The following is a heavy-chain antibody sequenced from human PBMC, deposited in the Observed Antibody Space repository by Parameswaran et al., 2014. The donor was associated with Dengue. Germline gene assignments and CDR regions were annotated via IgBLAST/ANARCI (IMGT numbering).Heavy chain of an antibody. CDR3: ARDRYYYGSGSLNYYYYYGMDV. Sequence: VRQAPGKGLEWIGYIYYSGSTNYNPSLKSRVTISVDTSKNQFSLKLSSVTAADTAVYYCARDRYYYGSGSLNYYYYYGMDVWGQGTTVTVSS. J-gene: IGHJ6*02. V-gene: IGHV4-59*01. CDR2: IYYSGST. D-gene: IGHD3-10*01.